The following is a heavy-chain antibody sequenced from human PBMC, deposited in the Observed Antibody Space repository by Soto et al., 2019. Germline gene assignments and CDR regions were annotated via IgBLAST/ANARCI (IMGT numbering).Heavy chain of an antibody. J-gene: IGHJ4*02. CDR3: ATSMVPYYYDY. V-gene: IGHV3-7*01. Sequence: GGSLRLSCAGSGFTFSRHYMAWARQAPGKGLEWVAAIKEDGTQKFYVDSVRGRFTISRDNANNSLFLQMSSLRDEDTAVYFCATSMVPYYYDYWGQGTLVTVSS. CDR2: IKEDGTQK. D-gene: IGHD2-8*01. CDR1: GFTFSRHY.